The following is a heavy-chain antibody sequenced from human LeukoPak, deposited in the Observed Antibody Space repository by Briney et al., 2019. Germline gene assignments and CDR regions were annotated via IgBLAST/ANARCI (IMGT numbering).Heavy chain of an antibody. Sequence: GGSLRLSCATSGSIFTTYGIHWVRQAPGKGLEWVAVISYDGSNKFYTDSVKGRFTMSRDNSKNTLYLQMNSLTSDDTAVYYCARDPQRWQQLPHYWYPDLWGRGTLVTASS. CDR2: ISYDGSNK. J-gene: IGHJ2*01. CDR1: GSIFTTYG. CDR3: ARDPQRWQQLPHYWYPDL. V-gene: IGHV3-30*03. D-gene: IGHD5-24*01.